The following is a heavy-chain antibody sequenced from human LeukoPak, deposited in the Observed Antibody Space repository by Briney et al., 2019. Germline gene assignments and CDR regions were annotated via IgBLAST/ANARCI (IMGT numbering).Heavy chain of an antibody. V-gene: IGHV4-39*07. CDR2: IYYSGST. J-gene: IGHJ6*03. CDR1: GGSVSSSSYY. D-gene: IGHD6-19*01. CDR3: ARGSSGWYYYYYMDV. Sequence: SETLSLTCTVSGGSVSSSSYYWGWIRQPPGKGLEWIGSIYYSGSTYYNPSPKSRVTISVDTSKNQFSLKLSSVTAADTAVYYCARGSSGWYYYYYMDVWGKGTTVTVSS.